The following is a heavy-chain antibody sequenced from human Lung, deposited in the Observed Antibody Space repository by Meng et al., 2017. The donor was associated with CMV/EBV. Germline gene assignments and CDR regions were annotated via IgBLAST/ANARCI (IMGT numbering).Heavy chain of an antibody. CDR3: ARGRGNQPLFDF. CDR1: EGSFSTYT. J-gene: IGHJ4*02. V-gene: IGHV1-69*10. CDR2: LIPVLNKA. Sequence: QDQLVLSGAEVKKPGSSVKVACKTSEGSFSTYTFSWVRQAPGQGLEWIGGLIPVLNKAKSAPRFQDRVTFTADETTTTAYMELSSLTFEDTAVYFCARGRGNQPLFDFWGQGTLVTVSS. D-gene: IGHD2/OR15-2a*01.